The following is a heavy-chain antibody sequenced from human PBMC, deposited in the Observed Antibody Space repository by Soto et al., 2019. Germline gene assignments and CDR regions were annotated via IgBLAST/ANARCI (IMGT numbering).Heavy chain of an antibody. CDR2: ISGSGGST. CDR3: AKSGNLNIVVVPAAPYYFDY. CDR1: GFTFSSYA. D-gene: IGHD2-2*01. Sequence: VGSLRLSCAASGFTFSSYAMSWVRQAPGKGLEWVSAISGSGGSTYYADSVKGRFTISRDNSKNTLYLQMNSLRAEDTAVYYCAKSGNLNIVVVPAAPYYFDYWGQGTLVTVSS. J-gene: IGHJ4*02. V-gene: IGHV3-23*01.